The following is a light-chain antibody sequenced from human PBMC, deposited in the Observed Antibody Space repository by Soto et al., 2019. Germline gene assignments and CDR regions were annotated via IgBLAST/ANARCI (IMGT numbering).Light chain of an antibody. Sequence: QSVLTQPPSASGSRGHSVTISCTGTNSDVGGYNYVSWYQQHPGKAPKLIIYEVSDRPSGVSNRFSGSKSGNTASLTISGLQAEDEADYYCNSYTSRSTYVFGTGTKVTVL. CDR1: NSDVGGYNY. J-gene: IGLJ1*01. CDR2: EVS. V-gene: IGLV2-14*01. CDR3: NSYTSRSTYV.